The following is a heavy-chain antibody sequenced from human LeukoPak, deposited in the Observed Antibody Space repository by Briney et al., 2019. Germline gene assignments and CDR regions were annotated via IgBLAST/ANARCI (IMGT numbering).Heavy chain of an antibody. D-gene: IGHD3-10*01. CDR1: GGSISSYY. V-gene: IGHV4-59*01. CDR2: IYYSGST. J-gene: IGHJ4*02. CDR3: AVAFHRGLIDY. Sequence: SETLSLTCAVSGGSISSYYRRWIRQPPGKGLEWVGHIYYSGSTNYNPSLKSRVTISVDTSKNQFSLKLSSVTAADAAVYYCAVAFHRGLIDYGGQGTLVSVSS.